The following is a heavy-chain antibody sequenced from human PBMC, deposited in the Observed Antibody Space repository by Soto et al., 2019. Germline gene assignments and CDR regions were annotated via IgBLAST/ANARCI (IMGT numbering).Heavy chain of an antibody. Sequence: SVKVSCKASGGTFSSYAISWVRQAPGQGLEWMGGIIPIFGTANYAQKFQGRVTITADKSTSTAYMELSSLRSEDTAVYYCASRHSSGWTEYYYYGMNVWGQGTTVTVSS. D-gene: IGHD6-19*01. CDR3: ASRHSSGWTEYYYYGMNV. CDR2: IIPIFGTA. CDR1: GGTFSSYA. V-gene: IGHV1-69*06. J-gene: IGHJ6*01.